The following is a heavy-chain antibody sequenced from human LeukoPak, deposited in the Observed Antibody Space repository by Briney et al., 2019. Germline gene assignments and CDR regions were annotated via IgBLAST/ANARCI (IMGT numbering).Heavy chain of an antibody. J-gene: IGHJ4*02. CDR2: IYASGRT. V-gene: IGHV4-4*07. CDR3: ARSGTAAGRRDY. CDR1: GGSISGSF. Sequence: SETLSLTRTVSGGSISGSFWSWIRQPAGKGLEWIGRIYASGRTNYNPSLKSRITMSVDTSKNQFSLKLSSVTAADTAVYYCARSGTAAGRRDYWGQGTLVTVSS. D-gene: IGHD6-13*01.